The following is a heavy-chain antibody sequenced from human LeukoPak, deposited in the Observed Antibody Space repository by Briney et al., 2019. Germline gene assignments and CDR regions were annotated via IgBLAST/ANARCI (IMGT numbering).Heavy chain of an antibody. Sequence: GGSLRLSCAASGFTFSNYNMNWVRQAPGKGLEWVSSISDSSRNIYYADSVRGRFTVSRDNAKNSLSLQMDSLRADDTAVYYCAKEASRGSYSYYFDYWGQGTLVTVSS. CDR3: AKEASRGSYSYYFDY. CDR2: ISDSSRNI. CDR1: GFTFSNYN. J-gene: IGHJ4*02. D-gene: IGHD1-26*01. V-gene: IGHV3-21*01.